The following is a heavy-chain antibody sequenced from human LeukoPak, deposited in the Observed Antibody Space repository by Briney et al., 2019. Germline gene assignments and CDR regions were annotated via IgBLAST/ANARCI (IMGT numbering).Heavy chain of an antibody. CDR3: ARGVYCSSTSCYLDWFDP. Sequence: SETLSLTCTVSGGSISGYYCSWVRQPPGKEMEWIGYVYSSGNTNYNPSLKSRVALSVDTSKNQFSLKLVSVTAADTAVYYCARGVYCSSTSCYLDWFDPWGQGTLVTVSS. D-gene: IGHD2-2*01. CDR2: VYSSGNT. V-gene: IGHV4-59*08. CDR1: GGSISGYY. J-gene: IGHJ5*02.